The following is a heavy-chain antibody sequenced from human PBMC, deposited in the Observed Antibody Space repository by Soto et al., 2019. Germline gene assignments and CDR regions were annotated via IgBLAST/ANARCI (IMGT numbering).Heavy chain of an antibody. D-gene: IGHD3-22*01. Sequence: QVQLVESGGGVVQPGRSLRLSCAASGFTFSSYAMHWVRQAPGKGLEWVAVISYDGSNKYYADSVKGRFTISRDNSKNTLYLQMNSLRAEDTAVYYCASPGDSSGYYASPYFDYWGQGTLVTVSS. CDR3: ASPGDSSGYYASPYFDY. J-gene: IGHJ4*02. CDR1: GFTFSSYA. CDR2: ISYDGSNK. V-gene: IGHV3-30-3*01.